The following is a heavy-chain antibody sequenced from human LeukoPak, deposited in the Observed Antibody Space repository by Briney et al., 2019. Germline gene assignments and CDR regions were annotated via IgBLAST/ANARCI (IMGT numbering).Heavy chain of an antibody. Sequence: GGSLRLSCAASGFTVSSNYMSWVRLPPGKGLEWVSFIYTDGSTNYADSVKGRVTSSRDNSKNMLFLQMNSLRAEDTAVYYCARGGNSFYFDYWGQGTLGTGPS. J-gene: IGHJ4*02. CDR1: GFTVSSNY. V-gene: IGHV3-66*01. D-gene: IGHD4-23*01. CDR2: IYTDGST. CDR3: ARGGNSFYFDY.